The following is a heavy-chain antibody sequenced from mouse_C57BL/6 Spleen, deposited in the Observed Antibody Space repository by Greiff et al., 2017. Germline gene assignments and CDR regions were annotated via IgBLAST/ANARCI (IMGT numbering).Heavy chain of an antibody. J-gene: IGHJ3*01. CDR2: IDPETGGT. CDR3: TKGVHRGFAY. D-gene: IGHD2-14*01. CDR1: GYTFTDYE. Sequence: QVQLQQSGAELVRPGASVTLSCKASGYTFTDYEMHWVKQTPVHGLEWIGAIDPETGGTAYKQKFKGKAILTADKSSSTAYMELRSLTSEDSAVYYCTKGVHRGFAYWGQGTLVTVSA. V-gene: IGHV1-15*01.